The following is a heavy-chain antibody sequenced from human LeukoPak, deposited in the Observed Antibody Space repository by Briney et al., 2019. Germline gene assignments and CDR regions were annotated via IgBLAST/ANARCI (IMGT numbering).Heavy chain of an antibody. CDR3: AKDRGYGGNTEE. J-gene: IGHJ4*02. D-gene: IGHD4-23*01. Sequence: PGGSLRLSCAASGFTFSSYGMSWVRQAPGKGLEWVSAISGSGGNTYYADSVKGRFTISRDNSKNSLYLQMNSLRAEDTAVYYCAKDRGYGGNTEEWGQGTLVTVSS. CDR1: GFTFSSYG. CDR2: ISGSGGNT. V-gene: IGHV3-23*01.